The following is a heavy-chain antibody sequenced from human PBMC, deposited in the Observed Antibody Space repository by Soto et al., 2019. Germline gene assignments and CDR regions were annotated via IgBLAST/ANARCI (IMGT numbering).Heavy chain of an antibody. CDR3: VRDWESTTQTWGFGDS. V-gene: IGHV1-69*04. J-gene: IGHJ4*02. D-gene: IGHD3-10*01. CDR2: IIPIFGVT. CDR1: GVTFSSYT. Sequence: QVQVVQSGAEVKKPGSSVKVSCKASGVTFSSYTITWVRQAPGQGLEWLGRIIPIFGVTNYAQKFQDRLTMSADRPTTTAYMELSSMTSADTAVYYCVRDWESTTQTWGFGDSWGQGTLVTVSS.